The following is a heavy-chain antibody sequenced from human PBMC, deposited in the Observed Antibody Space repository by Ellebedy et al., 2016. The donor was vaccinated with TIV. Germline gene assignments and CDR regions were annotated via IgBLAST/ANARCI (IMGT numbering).Heavy chain of an antibody. J-gene: IGHJ3*02. CDR1: GYTFTSYD. CDR2: MNPNSANT. Sequence: ASVKVSCKASGYTFTSYDINWVRQATGQGLEWMGWMNPNSANTGYAQKFQGRVTMTRNTSISTAYMELSSLRSEDTAVYYCARAPYYDILTGYYKLSAFDIWGQGTMVTVSS. D-gene: IGHD3-9*01. CDR3: ARAPYYDILTGYYKLSAFDI. V-gene: IGHV1-8*01.